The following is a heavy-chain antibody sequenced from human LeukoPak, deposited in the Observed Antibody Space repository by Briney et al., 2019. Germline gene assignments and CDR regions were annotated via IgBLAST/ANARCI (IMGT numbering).Heavy chain of an antibody. Sequence: PSETLSLTCAVYGESFSGYYWSWVRQPPGKGLEGIGQINHRGSTNYNPSLRSRVTISVATSKNQFSLNLNSVTAADTAVYYCARRGSTGTTTVDYWGQGTLVTVSS. CDR1: GESFSGYY. CDR2: INHRGST. J-gene: IGHJ4*02. D-gene: IGHD1-1*01. V-gene: IGHV4-34*01. CDR3: ARRGSTGTTTVDY.